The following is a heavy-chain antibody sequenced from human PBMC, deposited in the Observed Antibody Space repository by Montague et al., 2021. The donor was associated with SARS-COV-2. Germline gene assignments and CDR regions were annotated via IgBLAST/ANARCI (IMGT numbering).Heavy chain of an antibody. Sequence: SLRLSCAASGFTFSSYAMSWVRQAPGKGLEWVSTISGSGGGTYYADSVKGRFTISRDNSKNTLYLQMNSLRAEDTAVYYCANDVGALLGSGSYQGYWGQGTLVTVSS. CDR2: ISGSGGGT. J-gene: IGHJ4*02. CDR1: GFTFSSYA. CDR3: ANDVGALLGSGSYQGY. V-gene: IGHV3-23*01. D-gene: IGHD3-10*01.